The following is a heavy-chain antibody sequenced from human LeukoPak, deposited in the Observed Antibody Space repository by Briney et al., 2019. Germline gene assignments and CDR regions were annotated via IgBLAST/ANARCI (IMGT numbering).Heavy chain of an antibody. CDR3: ARRGSYFNY. CDR1: GGSISNDNYY. CDR2: IHYTGST. Sequence: SETLSLTCTVSGGSISNDNYYWGWIRQPPGEGLEWIGSIHYTGSTYYNPSLKSRVTISVDTSKNQFSLKLSSVTAADTAVYYCARRGSYFNYWGQGTLVTVSS. D-gene: IGHD1-26*01. V-gene: IGHV4-39*01. J-gene: IGHJ4*02.